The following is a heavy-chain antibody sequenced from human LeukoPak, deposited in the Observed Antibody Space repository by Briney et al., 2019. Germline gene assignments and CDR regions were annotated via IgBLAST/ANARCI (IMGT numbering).Heavy chain of an antibody. V-gene: IGHV3-30*18. CDR3: AKGYVSGSRRGIDV. D-gene: IGHD3-10*01. CDR1: GFRFNYFG. Sequence: GGSLRLSCAASGFRFNYFGMHWARQAPGKGLEWAAFISDDGSSQQYADSVKGRFTISRDNSKNTLYLQMNSLRVEDTAVYFCAKGYVSGSRRGIDVWGQGTTVTVS. J-gene: IGHJ6*02. CDR2: ISDDGSSQ.